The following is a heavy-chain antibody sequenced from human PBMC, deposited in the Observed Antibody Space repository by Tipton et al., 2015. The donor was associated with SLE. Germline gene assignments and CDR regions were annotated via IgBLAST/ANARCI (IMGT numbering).Heavy chain of an antibody. J-gene: IGHJ6*02. V-gene: IGHV4-39*07. D-gene: IGHD1-26*01. CDR3: ARRGSYSGYYYYGMDV. CDR1: GDSITRSSFY. CDR2: IYYSGTAH. Sequence: TLSLTCTVSGDSITRSSFYWGWIRQPPGKGLEWIGSIYYSGTAHYENPSLKSRVTISIDTSNNQFSLKLSSVTAADTAVYYCARRGSYSGYYYYGMDVWGQGTTVTVSS.